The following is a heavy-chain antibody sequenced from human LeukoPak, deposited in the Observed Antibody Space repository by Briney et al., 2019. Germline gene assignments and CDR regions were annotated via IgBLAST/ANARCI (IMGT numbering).Heavy chain of an antibody. CDR3: ARGPDLWFGDY. V-gene: IGHV4-59*01. J-gene: IGHJ4*02. CDR1: GGSISSYY. D-gene: IGHD3-10*01. CDR2: IYYSGST. Sequence: SETLSLTCTVSGGSISSYYWSWIRQPPGKGLEWIGYIYYSGSTNYNPSLKSRVTISVDTSKNQVSLKLSSVTAADTAVYYCARGPDLWFGDYWGQGTLVTVSS.